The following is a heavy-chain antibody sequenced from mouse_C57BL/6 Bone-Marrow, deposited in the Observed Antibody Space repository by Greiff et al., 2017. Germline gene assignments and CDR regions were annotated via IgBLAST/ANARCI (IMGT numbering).Heavy chain of an antibody. D-gene: IGHD1-1*02. J-gene: IGHJ4*01. V-gene: IGHV1-12*01. Sequence: QVQLKQSGAELVRPGASVKMSCKASGYTFTSYNMHWVKQTTRQGLEWIGAIYPGNGDTSYNQKFKGKATLTVDKSSSTAYMQLSSLTSEDSAVYFCARGGLFLDYAMDYWGQGTSVTVSS. CDR2: IYPGNGDT. CDR1: GYTFTSYN. CDR3: ARGGLFLDYAMDY.